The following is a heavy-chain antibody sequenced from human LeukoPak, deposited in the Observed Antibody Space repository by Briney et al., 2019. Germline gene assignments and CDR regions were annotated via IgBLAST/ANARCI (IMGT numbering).Heavy chain of an antibody. CDR2: IYYSGRT. D-gene: IGHD3-22*01. V-gene: IGHV4-31*03. CDR1: GGSISSGGYY. J-gene: IGHJ4*02. CDR3: ASYDSSGYYYGFDY. Sequence: SETLSLTCTVSGGSISSGGYYWSWIRQHPGKGLEWIGYIYYSGRTYYNPSLKSRVTISVDRSKNQFSLKLSSVTAADTAVYYCASYDSSGYYYGFDYWGQGTLVTVSS.